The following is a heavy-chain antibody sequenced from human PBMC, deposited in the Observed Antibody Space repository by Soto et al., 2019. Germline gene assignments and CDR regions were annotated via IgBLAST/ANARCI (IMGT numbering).Heavy chain of an antibody. CDR2: IIPIFGTA. CDR3: AREPIEPNLVAADY. V-gene: IGHV1-69*13. CDR1: GGTYSSYA. J-gene: IGHJ4*02. Sequence: SVKVSCQASGGTYSSYAISWVRQAPGQGLEWMGGIIPIFGTANYAQKFQGRVTITADESTSTAYMELSSLRSEDTAVYYCAREPIEPNLVAADYWGQGTLVTVSS. D-gene: IGHD5-12*01.